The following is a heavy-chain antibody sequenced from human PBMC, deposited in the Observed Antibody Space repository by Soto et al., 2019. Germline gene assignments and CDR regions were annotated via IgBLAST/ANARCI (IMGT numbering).Heavy chain of an antibody. CDR2: INPNSGGT. D-gene: IGHD6-19*01. V-gene: IGHV1-2*02. CDR1: GYTFTDYY. J-gene: IGHJ6*02. CDR3: ARIAVAGYLFHQGMDV. Sequence: RASVKVSCKASGYTFTDYYMHWVRQAPGQGLEWMGWINPNSGGTNYAQKFQGRVAMTRDTSITTAYMEVSSLRSDDTAVYYCARIAVAGYLFHQGMDVWGQGTTVTVSS.